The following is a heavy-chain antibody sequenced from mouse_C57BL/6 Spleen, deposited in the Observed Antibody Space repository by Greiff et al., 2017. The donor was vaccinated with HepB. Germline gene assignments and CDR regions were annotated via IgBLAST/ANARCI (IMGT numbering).Heavy chain of an antibody. CDR3: TTVYYYGSGAY. CDR1: GFNIKDDY. Sequence: EVQLQQSGAELVRPGASVKLSCTASGFNIKDDYMHWVKQRPEQGLEWIGWIDPENGDTEYASKFQGKATITADPSSNTAYLQLSSLTSEDTAVYDFTTVYYYGSGAYWGQGTLVTVSA. V-gene: IGHV14-4*01. J-gene: IGHJ3*01. D-gene: IGHD1-1*01. CDR2: IDPENGDT.